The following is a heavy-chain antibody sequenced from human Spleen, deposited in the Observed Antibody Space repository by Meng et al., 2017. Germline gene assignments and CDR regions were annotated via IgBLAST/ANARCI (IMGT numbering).Heavy chain of an antibody. CDR2: ISGGSDSTGSDTTS. D-gene: IGHD1-14*01. J-gene: IGHJ4*02. CDR3: ARDRRGRMEPRDY. V-gene: IGHV3-23*04. CDR1: GFMFRGYA. Sequence: GGSLRLSCAASGFMFRGYAMTWVRQAPGRGLEWVSSISGGSDSTGSDTTSYYANSLKGRFAISRDNSKNTVYLQMNSLRVEDTAVYYCARDRRGRMEPRDYWGQGTLVTVSS.